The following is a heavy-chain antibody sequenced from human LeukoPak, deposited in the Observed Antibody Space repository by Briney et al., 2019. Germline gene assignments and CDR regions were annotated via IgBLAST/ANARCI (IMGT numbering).Heavy chain of an antibody. J-gene: IGHJ6*02. CDR1: GYTFTSYG. D-gene: IGHD3-3*01. V-gene: IGHV1-18*01. CDR2: ISAYNGNT. Sequence: ASVKVSCKASGYTFTSYGISWVRQAPGQGLEWMGWISAYNGNTNYAQKLQGRVTMTTDTSTSTAYMELRSLRSDDTAVYYCARGPRNDSWSGYPYYYYYGMDVWGQGTTVTVSS. CDR3: ARGPRNDSWSGYPYYYYYGMDV.